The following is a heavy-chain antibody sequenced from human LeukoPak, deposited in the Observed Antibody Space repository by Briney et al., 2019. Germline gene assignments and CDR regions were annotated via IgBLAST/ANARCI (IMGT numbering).Heavy chain of an antibody. CDR3: ARRNAMDV. J-gene: IGHJ6*02. Sequence: PGGALRLSCAAYGFTFRNYWMTWVRQAPGKGLEWVANINRDGSERYYVDSVKGRFTISRDDAKSSLYLQMNSRRAEDTAVYYCARRNAMDVWGQGTTVIVFS. V-gene: IGHV3-7*03. CDR2: INRDGSER. CDR1: GFTFRNYW.